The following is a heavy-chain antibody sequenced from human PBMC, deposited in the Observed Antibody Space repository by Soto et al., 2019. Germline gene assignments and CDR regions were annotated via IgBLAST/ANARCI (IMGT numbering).Heavy chain of an antibody. J-gene: IGHJ4*02. CDR2: ISSSSSYI. CDR1: GFTFSSYS. CDR3: ARDQPGYSYGYGLGY. V-gene: IGHV3-21*01. D-gene: IGHD5-18*01. Sequence: EVQLVESGGGLVKPGGSLRLSCAASGFTFSSYSMNWVRQAPGKGLEWVSSISSSSSYIYYADSVKGRFTISRDNAKNSLYLQTYSLRTEDTAEYYFARDQPGYSYGYGLGYWGQGTLVTVSS.